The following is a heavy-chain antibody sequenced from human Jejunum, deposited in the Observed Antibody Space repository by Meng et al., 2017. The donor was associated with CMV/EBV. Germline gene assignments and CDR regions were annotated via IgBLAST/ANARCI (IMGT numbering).Heavy chain of an antibody. D-gene: IGHD3-10*01. CDR3: ARDYYGSGRIHGTPN. CDR1: FTFSDYY. CDR2: ISGSGSTI. J-gene: IGHJ4*02. Sequence: FTFSDYYMSWIRQDPGKGLEWVSYISGSGSTIYYADSVKGRCTISRDNAKNSLYLQMNSLRAEDTAVYYCARDYYGSGRIHGTPNWGQGTRVTVSS. V-gene: IGHV3-11*01.